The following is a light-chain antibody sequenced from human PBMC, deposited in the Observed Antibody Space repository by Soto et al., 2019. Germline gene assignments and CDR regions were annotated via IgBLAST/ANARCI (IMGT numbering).Light chain of an antibody. CDR2: GAS. V-gene: IGKV1-39*01. Sequence: DIQMTQSPSSLSASVGDRVTITCRASQTIKSYLNWYQHKPGKAPQILISGASSLQGGVPSRFSGSASGPEFTLTIISLQPEDIAPYYCQQCYTTPYTFGQGTKLDLK. CDR1: QTIKSY. J-gene: IGKJ2*01. CDR3: QQCYTTPYT.